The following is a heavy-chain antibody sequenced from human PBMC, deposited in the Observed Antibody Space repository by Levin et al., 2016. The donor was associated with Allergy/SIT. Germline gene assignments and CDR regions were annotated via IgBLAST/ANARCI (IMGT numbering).Heavy chain of an antibody. J-gene: IGHJ4*02. Sequence: SETLSLTCTLSSDSISTYYWTWIRQSPGKGLEWIGYVYYSGSTDYNASLKSRVTISLDTAKNQFSLKLKSVTAADTAVYYCASYYSRSWTRVLGYWGQGTLVTVSS. V-gene: IGHV4-59*01. CDR3: ASYYSRSWTRVLGY. D-gene: IGHD3-22*01. CDR2: VYYSGST. CDR1: SDSISTYY.